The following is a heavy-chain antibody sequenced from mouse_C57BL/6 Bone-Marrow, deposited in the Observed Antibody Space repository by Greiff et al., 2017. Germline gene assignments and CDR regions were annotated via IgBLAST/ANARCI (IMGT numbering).Heavy chain of an antibody. D-gene: IGHD3-1*01. J-gene: IGHJ2*01. Sequence: QVQLQQPGAELVKPGASVKMSCKASGYTFTSYWITWVKQRPGQGLEWIGDIYPTSGRTNYNEKFKSKAILTVDTSSNTAYMQLSSLTSEDSAVFVCARSGPRGRSFDYWGQGTTLTVSS. CDR2: IYPTSGRT. CDR1: GYTFTSYW. CDR3: ARSGPRGRSFDY. V-gene: IGHV1-55*01.